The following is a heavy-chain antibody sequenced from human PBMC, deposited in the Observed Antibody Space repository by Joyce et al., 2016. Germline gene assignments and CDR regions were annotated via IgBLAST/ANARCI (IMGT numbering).Heavy chain of an antibody. V-gene: IGHV3-23*01. CDR3: AKDVSTAMVRFDH. CDR1: GFIFSTCA. J-gene: IGHJ4*02. Sequence: EVQLLESGGGLVQPGGSLRLSCEASGFIFSTCAMSWVRQAPGKGLEWGSAISSRGGGTDYADSVKGRFTISRDNSKNTLYLQMESLRVDDTTVYYCAKDVSTAMVRFDHWGQGALVTVSS. CDR2: ISSRGGGT. D-gene: IGHD5-18*01.